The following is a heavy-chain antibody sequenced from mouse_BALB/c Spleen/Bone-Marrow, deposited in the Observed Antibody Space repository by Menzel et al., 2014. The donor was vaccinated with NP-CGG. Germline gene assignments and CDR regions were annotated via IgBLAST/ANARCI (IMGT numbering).Heavy chain of an antibody. D-gene: IGHD1-1*01. CDR2: ISSGSSTI. J-gene: IGHJ4*01. CDR3: ARSGYYGSSPYYAMDY. Sequence: DVMLVESGGGLVQPGGSRKLSRAASGFTFSSFGMHWVRQAPEKGLEWVAYISSGSSTIYYADTVKGRFTISRDNPKNTLFLQMTSLRSEDTAMYYCARSGYYGSSPYYAMDYWGQGTSVTVSS. CDR1: GFTFSSFG. V-gene: IGHV5-17*02.